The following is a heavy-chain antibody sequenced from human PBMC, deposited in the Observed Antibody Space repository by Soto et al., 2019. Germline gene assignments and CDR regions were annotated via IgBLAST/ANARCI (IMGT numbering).Heavy chain of an antibody. D-gene: IGHD6-19*01. CDR1: GFTFSRNS. V-gene: IGHV3-21*01. CDR2: ISSSSSYI. CDR3: ARDGSSGWSSFDY. Sequence: GGSLRLSCAASGFTFSRNSMNWVRQAPGKGLEWVSSISSSSSYIYYADSVKGRFTISRDNAKSSLYLQMNSLRAEDTAVYYCARDGSSGWSSFDYWGQGIWVTVSS. J-gene: IGHJ4*02.